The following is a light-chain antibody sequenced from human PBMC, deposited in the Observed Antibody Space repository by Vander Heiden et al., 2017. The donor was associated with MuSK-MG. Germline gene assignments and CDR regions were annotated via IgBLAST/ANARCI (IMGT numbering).Light chain of an antibody. J-gene: IGKJ5*01. CDR1: QIFTSNY. CDR2: GAS. V-gene: IGKV3-20*01. Sequence: EIVLTQSPGTLSLSPGERATLSCRASQIFTSNYLAWYQQKPGQAPRLLIYGASSGATGIPDRFSGSGSGTDFTLTISRLEPEDFGVYYCQQYGTSPKTFGQGTQLEIK. CDR3: QQYGTSPKT.